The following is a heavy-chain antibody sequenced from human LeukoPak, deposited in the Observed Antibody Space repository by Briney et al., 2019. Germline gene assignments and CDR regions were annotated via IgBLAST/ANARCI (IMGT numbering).Heavy chain of an antibody. CDR1: GFTFSSYS. J-gene: IGHJ4*02. Sequence: GGSLRLSCAASGFTFSSYSMNRVRQAPGKGLEWVSSISSSSSYIYYADSVKGRFTISRDNAKNSLYLQTNSLRAEDTAVYYCARDARYFDWLLGYWGQGTLVTVSS. CDR3: ARDARYFDWLLGY. D-gene: IGHD3-9*01. CDR2: ISSSSSYI. V-gene: IGHV3-21*01.